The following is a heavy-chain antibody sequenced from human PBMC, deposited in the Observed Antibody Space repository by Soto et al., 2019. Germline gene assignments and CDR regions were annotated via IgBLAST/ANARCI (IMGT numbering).Heavy chain of an antibody. V-gene: IGHV4-34*01. Sequence: SETLSLTCTVSGGSFSGYFWTWIRQPPGKGLEWLGEINHSGNTNYNPSVESRVSMSVDTSKIQFTRRLYSVTASDTAVYYCVRGPYNYNSRYFDYWGQGTLVTVS. CDR2: INHSGNT. CDR3: VRGPYNYNSRYFDY. CDR1: GGSFSGYF. D-gene: IGHD1-1*01. J-gene: IGHJ4*02.